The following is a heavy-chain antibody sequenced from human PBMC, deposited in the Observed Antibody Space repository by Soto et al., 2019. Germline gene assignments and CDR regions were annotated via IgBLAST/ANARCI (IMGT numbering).Heavy chain of an antibody. CDR3: ARAYGSGSYPKVDYGMDV. CDR1: GFTFSSYA. Sequence: QVQLVESGGGVVQPGRSLRLSCAASGFTFSSYAMHWVRQAPGKGLEWVAVISYDGSNKYYADSVKGRFTISRDNSKNTLYLQMNSLRAEDTAVYYCARAYGSGSYPKVDYGMDVW. J-gene: IGHJ6*01. V-gene: IGHV3-30-3*01. CDR2: ISYDGSNK. D-gene: IGHD3-10*01.